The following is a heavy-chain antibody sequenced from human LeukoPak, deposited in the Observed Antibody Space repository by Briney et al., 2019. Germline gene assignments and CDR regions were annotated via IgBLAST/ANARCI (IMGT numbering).Heavy chain of an antibody. CDR1: GFTFSGYS. Sequence: RGGSLRLSCAASGFTFSGYSMNWVRQAPGKGLEWVSSISRSATYLYYADSLQGRFTVSRDDAKSSLYLQMNSLSAEDTAVYYCARHVYSSGWGAFDIWGQGTIDPVSS. V-gene: IGHV3-21*01. CDR3: ARHVYSSGWGAFDI. J-gene: IGHJ3*02. D-gene: IGHD6-19*01. CDR2: ISRSATYL.